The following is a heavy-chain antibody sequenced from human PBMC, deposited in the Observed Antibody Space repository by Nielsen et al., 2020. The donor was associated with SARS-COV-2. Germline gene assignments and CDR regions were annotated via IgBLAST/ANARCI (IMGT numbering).Heavy chain of an antibody. CDR1: GYSFTSYW. D-gene: IGHD6-6*01. CDR2: IYPGDSDT. J-gene: IGHJ6*02. CDR3: ARESVRAARGYYGMDV. Sequence: GEYLKISCQGSGYSFTSYWIVWVRQMPGKGLEWMGIIYPGDSDTRYSPSFQGQVTISADKYIRTAYLQWSSLKASDTAMYYCARESVRAARGYYGMDVWGQGTTVTVSS. V-gene: IGHV5-51*01.